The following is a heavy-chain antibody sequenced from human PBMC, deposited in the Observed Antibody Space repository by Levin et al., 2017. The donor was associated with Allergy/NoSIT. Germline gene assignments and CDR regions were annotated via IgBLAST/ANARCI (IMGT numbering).Heavy chain of an antibody. V-gene: IGHV3-21*01. Sequence: ASVKVSCEGSGFTFSNYAMNWVRQAPGKGLEWVSSIGSRNAYIYYADSVKGRFTISRDNAKNSLYLQLNSLRAEDTAVYYCARDMETFDFWSASEYWGQGTLVAVSS. CDR3: ARDMETFDFWSASEY. CDR2: IGSRNAYI. J-gene: IGHJ4*02. D-gene: IGHD3-3*01. CDR1: GFTFSNYA.